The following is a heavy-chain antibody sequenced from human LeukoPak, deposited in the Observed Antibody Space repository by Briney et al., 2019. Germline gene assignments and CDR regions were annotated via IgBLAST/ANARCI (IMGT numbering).Heavy chain of an antibody. CDR2: IHYSGST. CDR1: GGSISNFY. Sequence: PSETLSLTCTLSGGSISNFYWSWIRQSPEKGLEWVGQIHYSGSTTYNPSLESRITISVDTSENQFSLKLSSVAAADTAIYYCARGGSHYYYYMDVWGKGTTVTVS. D-gene: IGHD3-16*01. J-gene: IGHJ6*03. CDR3: ARGGSHYYYYMDV. V-gene: IGHV4-59*08.